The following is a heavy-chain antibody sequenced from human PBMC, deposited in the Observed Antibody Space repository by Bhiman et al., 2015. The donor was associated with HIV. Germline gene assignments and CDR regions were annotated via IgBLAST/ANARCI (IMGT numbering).Heavy chain of an antibody. J-gene: IGHJ4*02. V-gene: IGHV3-21*01. CDR2: ISGSGSYI. CDR3: ARGAPDGYTFVNY. D-gene: IGHD5-24*01. Sequence: EVQLLESGGGLVQPGGSLRLSCAVSGFTFSTYSMIWVRQAPGKGLEWVSSISGSGSYIYYADSMKGRFNISRDNAKKSLYLQMTSLRPEDTAVYYCARGAPDGYTFVNYWGQGTLVTVSS. CDR1: GFTFSTYS.